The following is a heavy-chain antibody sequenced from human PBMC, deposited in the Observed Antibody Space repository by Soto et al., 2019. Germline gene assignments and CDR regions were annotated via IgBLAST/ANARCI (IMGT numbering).Heavy chain of an antibody. Sequence: PGGSLRLSCAASGFTFSDYYMSWIRQAPGKGLEWVSYISSSGSTIYYADSVKGRFTISRDNAKNSLYLQMNSLRAEDTAVYYCARLSYDILTGYYADYWGQGTLVTVSS. CDR3: ARLSYDILTGYYADY. CDR1: GFTFSDYY. D-gene: IGHD3-9*01. V-gene: IGHV3-11*01. CDR2: ISSSGSTI. J-gene: IGHJ4*02.